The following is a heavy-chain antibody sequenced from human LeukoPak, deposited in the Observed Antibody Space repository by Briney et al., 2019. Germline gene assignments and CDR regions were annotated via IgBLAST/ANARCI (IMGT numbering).Heavy chain of an antibody. V-gene: IGHV3-74*01. CDR1: GFTFSSYW. Sequence: GGSLRLSCAASGFTFSSYWMHWVRQAPGKGQVWVSRINSDGSSTSYADSVKGRFTISRDNAMNTLYLQMNSLRAEDTAVYYCARDSGIVGALYYFDYWGQGTLVTVSS. CDR3: ARDSGIVGALYYFDY. J-gene: IGHJ4*02. CDR2: INSDGSST. D-gene: IGHD1-26*01.